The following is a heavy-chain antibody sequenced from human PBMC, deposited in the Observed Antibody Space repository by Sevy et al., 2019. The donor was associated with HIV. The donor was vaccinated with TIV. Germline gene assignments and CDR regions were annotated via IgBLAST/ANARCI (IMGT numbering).Heavy chain of an antibody. CDR3: VKDRSYGGNSFDF. Sequence: GGSLRLSCAASGFTFDDYAMHWVRQAPGKGLEWVSGTSWNSGSIGYADSVKGRFTISRDNAKNSLYLQMNSLRAEDTALYFCVKDRSYGGNSFDFWGQGTLVTVSS. CDR2: TSWNSGSI. D-gene: IGHD4-17*01. V-gene: IGHV3-9*01. CDR1: GFTFDDYA. J-gene: IGHJ4*02.